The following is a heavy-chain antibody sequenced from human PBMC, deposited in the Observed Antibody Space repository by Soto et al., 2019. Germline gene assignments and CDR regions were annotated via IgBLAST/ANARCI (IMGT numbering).Heavy chain of an antibody. CDR2: IFNSVRSGST. Sequence: SETLSLTCSVSGGSISRYYWSWIRQPPGKGLEWIGYIFNSVRSGSTNYNPSLKSRVTISVDTSKNQFSLKLNSVTAADTAVYYSAQTALGWFAPWGQGTLVTVSS. J-gene: IGHJ5*02. V-gene: IGHV4-59*01. CDR1: GGSISRYY. D-gene: IGHD1-1*01. CDR3: AQTALGWFAP.